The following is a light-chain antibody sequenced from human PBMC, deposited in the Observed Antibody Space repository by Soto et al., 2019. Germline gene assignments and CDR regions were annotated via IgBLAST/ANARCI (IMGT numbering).Light chain of an antibody. Sequence: EIVLTQSPGTLSLSPGERATLSCRASQSVSSSYLAWCQQKPGQAPRLPIYGASSRATGIPDRFSGSGSGTDFTLTISRXEPEDFAVYYCQQYGSSPFTFGPGTKVDIK. CDR1: QSVSSSY. CDR2: GAS. J-gene: IGKJ3*01. CDR3: QQYGSSPFT. V-gene: IGKV3-20*01.